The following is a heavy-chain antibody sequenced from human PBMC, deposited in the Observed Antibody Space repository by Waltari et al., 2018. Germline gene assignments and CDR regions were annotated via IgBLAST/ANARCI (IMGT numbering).Heavy chain of an antibody. CDR3: ARVGLAAPRGAFDV. CDR1: GFTFLSYW. J-gene: IGHJ3*01. V-gene: IGHV3-7*01. Sequence: EVQVVESGGGLVQPGGSLRLSCSASGFTFLSYWMSWVRQAPGKGLEWVANIKLDGSQKYYVDSVKGRFNISRDNAKNSLYLQIDNLRVEDTALYFCARVGLAAPRGAFDVWGQGTMVTVSS. CDR2: IKLDGSQK. D-gene: IGHD6-25*01.